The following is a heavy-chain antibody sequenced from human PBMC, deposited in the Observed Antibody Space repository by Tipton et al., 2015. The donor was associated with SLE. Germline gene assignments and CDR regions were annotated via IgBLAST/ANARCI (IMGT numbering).Heavy chain of an antibody. CDR1: GGSISSSHYY. CDR3: AGTNYDVLTGYHRVDTFDI. D-gene: IGHD3-9*01. Sequence: TLSLTCTVSGGSISSSHYYWDWICQPPGKGLEWLGSIYSSGGTYYNPSLKSRVTISVDTSKNQFSLELSSVTAADTAVYYCAGTNYDVLTGYHRVDTFDIWGQGTMVTVSS. V-gene: IGHV4-39*07. CDR2: IYSSGGT. J-gene: IGHJ3*02.